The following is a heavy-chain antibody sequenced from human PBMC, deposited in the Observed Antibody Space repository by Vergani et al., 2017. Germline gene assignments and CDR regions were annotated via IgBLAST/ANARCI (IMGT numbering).Heavy chain of an antibody. CDR3: ARERRVGINRINYYYYYGMDV. J-gene: IGHJ6*02. Sequence: QVQLVHSGSELKKPGASVKVSCKASGYTFTSYAMNWVRQALGPGLEWMGWINTNTVNPTYAQGFTGRFVFSLDTAVSTAYLQISSLKAEDTAVYYCARERRVGINRINYYYYYGMDVWGQGTTVTVSS. V-gene: IGHV7-4-1*02. D-gene: IGHD1-14*01. CDR1: GYTFTSYA. CDR2: INTNTVNP.